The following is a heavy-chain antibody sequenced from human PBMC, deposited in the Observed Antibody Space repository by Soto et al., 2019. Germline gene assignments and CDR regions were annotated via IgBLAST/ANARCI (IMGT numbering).Heavy chain of an antibody. CDR3: AMVDVYVTPSPQDV. CDR2: INTYNGNT. CDR1: GYTFTRYG. D-gene: IGHD3-16*01. Sequence: QVQLVQSGAEVKNPGASVKVSCKASGYTFTRYGIGWARQAPGQGLEWMGWINTYNGNTNYAQNVLGRVTLTTDTPTSTAYMELRSLRSNDTAIYYCAMVDVYVTPSPQDVWGQGTTVIVSS. J-gene: IGHJ6*02. V-gene: IGHV1-18*01.